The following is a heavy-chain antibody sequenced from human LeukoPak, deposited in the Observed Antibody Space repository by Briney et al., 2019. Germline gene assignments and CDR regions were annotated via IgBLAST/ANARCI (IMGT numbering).Heavy chain of an antibody. Sequence: GGSLRLSCAASGFTFSSYWMHWVRQAPGKGLVWVSRINSDGRSTSYGDSVTGRFTVSRDNAKNTLYLQMNSLRAEDTAVYYCVRDVWGDRDGFFDNWGQGTLVTVSS. CDR1: GFTFSSYW. V-gene: IGHV3-74*01. J-gene: IGHJ4*02. D-gene: IGHD5-24*01. CDR3: VRDVWGDRDGFFDN. CDR2: INSDGRST.